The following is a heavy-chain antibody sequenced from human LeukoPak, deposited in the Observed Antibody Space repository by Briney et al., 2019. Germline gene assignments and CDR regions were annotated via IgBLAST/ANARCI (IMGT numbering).Heavy chain of an antibody. Sequence: GRSLRLSCAASGFTFSSCAMHWVRQAPGKGLEWVAVIWYDGSKKYYADSVKGRFTISRDNSNNTLYLQMNSLRAEDTAVYYCARDEDGDYFSIWGQGTMVTVSS. D-gene: IGHD4-17*01. J-gene: IGHJ3*02. CDR2: IWYDGSKK. V-gene: IGHV3-33*01. CDR3: ARDEDGDYFSI. CDR1: GFTFSSCA.